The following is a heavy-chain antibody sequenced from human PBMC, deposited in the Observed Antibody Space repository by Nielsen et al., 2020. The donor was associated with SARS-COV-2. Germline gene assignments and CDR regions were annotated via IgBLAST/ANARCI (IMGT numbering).Heavy chain of an antibody. CDR2: IKSKTDGGTT. Sequence: GESLKISCAASGFTFSNAWMSWVRQAPGKGLEWVGRIKSKTDGGTTDYAAPVKGRFTISRDDSKNTLYLQMNSLKTEDTAVYYCTNPVGGSYPYWGQGTLVTVSS. CDR1: GFTFSNAW. V-gene: IGHV3-15*01. D-gene: IGHD1-26*01. CDR3: TNPVGGSYPY. J-gene: IGHJ4*02.